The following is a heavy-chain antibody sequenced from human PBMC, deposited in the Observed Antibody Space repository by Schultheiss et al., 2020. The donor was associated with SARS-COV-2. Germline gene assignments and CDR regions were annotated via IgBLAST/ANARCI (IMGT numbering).Heavy chain of an antibody. CDR3: AKTQNLGYCSSMSCYWGGMDV. CDR2: ISGSGGST. D-gene: IGHD2-2*01. V-gene: IGHV3-23*01. CDR1: GFTVSSQY. J-gene: IGHJ6*02. Sequence: GGSLRLSCAVSGFTVSSQYMSWLRQAPGKGLEWVSAISGSGGSTYYADSVKGRLTISRDNAKNSLYLEMNSLRAEDTALYYCAKTQNLGYCSSMSCYWGGMDVWGQGTTVTVSS.